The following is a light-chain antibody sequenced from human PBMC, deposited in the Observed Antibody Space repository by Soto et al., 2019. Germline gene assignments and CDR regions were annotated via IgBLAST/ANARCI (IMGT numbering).Light chain of an antibody. V-gene: IGLV2-11*01. CDR3: CSYAGSYTWV. Sequence: QSALTQPRSVSGSPGQSVTISCTGTSSYVGDYSYVSWYQQHPGKAPKVMIYDVNRRPSGVPDRFSGSKSGNTASLTISGLQAEDEADYYCCSYAGSYTWVFGGGTKLTVL. CDR2: DVN. J-gene: IGLJ3*02. CDR1: SSYVGDYSY.